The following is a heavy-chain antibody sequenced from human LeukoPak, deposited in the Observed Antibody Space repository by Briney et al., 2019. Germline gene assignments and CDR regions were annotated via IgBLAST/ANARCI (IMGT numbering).Heavy chain of an antibody. V-gene: IGHV1-18*01. CDR2: ISAYNGNT. D-gene: IGHD3-10*01. Sequence: ASVKVSCKASGYTFINYGISWVRQAPGQGLEWLGWISAYNGNTDYAQNFQGTITMTTDTSTSTAYMELRSLRSDDTAVYYCARVGLLWFGELLWFDPWGQGTLVTVSS. CDR3: ARVGLLWFGELLWFDP. CDR1: GYTFINYG. J-gene: IGHJ5*02.